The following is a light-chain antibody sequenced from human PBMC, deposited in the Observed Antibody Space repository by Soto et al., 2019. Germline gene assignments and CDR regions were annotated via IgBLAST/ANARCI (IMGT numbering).Light chain of an antibody. J-gene: IGKJ1*01. Sequence: DIQMTQSPLSLSSSVRDRFTISCRASQSMSNYLNWYQQKPGRAPKLLIYAASSLHSGVPSRFSGSGSGTDFTLTISSLQPDDFATYYCQQSYSTPRTFGQGTKVDI. CDR1: QSMSNY. CDR3: QQSYSTPRT. CDR2: AAS. V-gene: IGKV1-39*01.